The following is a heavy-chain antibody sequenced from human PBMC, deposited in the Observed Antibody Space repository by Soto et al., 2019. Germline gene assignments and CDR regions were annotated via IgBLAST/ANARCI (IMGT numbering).Heavy chain of an antibody. CDR3: ARGVGSGSYYNQYNWFDP. Sequence: ASVKGSCKASGYTFTSYDINWVRQATGQGLEWMGWINAYNGNTEYAQKYQGRVTMTTDTSTSTAYMELRSLRSDDTAVYYCARGVGSGSYYNQYNWFDPWGQGTLVTVSS. V-gene: IGHV1-18*01. CDR2: INAYNGNT. J-gene: IGHJ5*02. D-gene: IGHD3-10*01. CDR1: GYTFTSYD.